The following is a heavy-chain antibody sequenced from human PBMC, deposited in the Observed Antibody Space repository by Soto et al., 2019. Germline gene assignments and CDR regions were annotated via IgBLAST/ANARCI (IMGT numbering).Heavy chain of an antibody. CDR2: IWYDGSNE. J-gene: IGHJ4*02. CDR1: GFTFSSYG. V-gene: IGHV3-33*01. Sequence: QVQLVESGGGVVQPGRSLRLSCAASGFTFSSYGMHWVRQAPGKGLEWVAVIWYDGSNEYYADSVKGRFTISRDNSKNTLYLQMNSLRAEDTAVYYCARFDAAAAGTIDYWGQGTLVTVSS. CDR3: ARFDAAAAGTIDY. D-gene: IGHD6-13*01.